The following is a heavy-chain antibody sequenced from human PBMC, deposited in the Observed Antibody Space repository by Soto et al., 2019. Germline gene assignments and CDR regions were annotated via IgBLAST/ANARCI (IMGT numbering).Heavy chain of an antibody. J-gene: IGHJ6*02. CDR2: IGGSGAST. V-gene: IGHV3-23*01. Sequence: EVQLLESGGGLVQPGGSLKLSCAASGFTFSGYGFSSYALTWVRQAPEKGLEWVSLIGGSGASTYFADSVKGRFTISRDNSKNTLYLQMNSLRGEDTAVYYCEKNRGDIGNDGMDVWGQGTTVTVSS. CDR1: GFTFSGYGFSSYA. D-gene: IGHD2-15*01. CDR3: EKNRGDIGNDGMDV.